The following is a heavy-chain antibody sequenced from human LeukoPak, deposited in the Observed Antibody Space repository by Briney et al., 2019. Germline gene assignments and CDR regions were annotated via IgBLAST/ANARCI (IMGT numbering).Heavy chain of an antibody. Sequence: PSETLSLTYTVSGGSISSYYWSWLRQPPGKGLEWIGYIYYSGSTNYNPSLKSRVTISVDTSKNQFSLKLSSVTAADTAVYYCARDPGFLDYWGQGTLVTVSS. V-gene: IGHV4-59*01. D-gene: IGHD2-21*01. J-gene: IGHJ4*02. CDR3: ARDPGFLDY. CDR2: IYYSGST. CDR1: GGSISSYY.